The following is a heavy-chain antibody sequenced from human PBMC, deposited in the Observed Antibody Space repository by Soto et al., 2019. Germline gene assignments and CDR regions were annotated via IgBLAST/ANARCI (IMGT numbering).Heavy chain of an antibody. CDR2: ISAYNGNI. CDR3: ARDLAVGLVDY. CDR1: GYTFTSSG. J-gene: IGHJ4*02. V-gene: IGHV1-18*01. D-gene: IGHD6-19*01. Sequence: QVQLVQSGAAVKKPGASVKVSCKASGYTFTSSGISWVRQAPGQGLEWMGWISAYNGNIKYAQKLQGRVTMTTDTSTSTAYRELRSLRSDDTAVYYCARDLAVGLVDYWGQGTLVTVSS.